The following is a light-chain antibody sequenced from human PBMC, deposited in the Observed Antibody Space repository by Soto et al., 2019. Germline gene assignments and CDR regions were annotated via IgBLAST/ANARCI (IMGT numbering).Light chain of an antibody. CDR1: QSISTY. Sequence: DIQMTQSSSSLSVSIGDRVTITCRASQSISTYLNWYEQKPGKAPNLLIYGASTLQSGVPSRFSGGGSGTYFTLTISGLQPEDFGSYYCQQSYTSPVTFGGGTKVEIK. CDR2: GAS. J-gene: IGKJ4*01. V-gene: IGKV1-39*01. CDR3: QQSYTSPVT.